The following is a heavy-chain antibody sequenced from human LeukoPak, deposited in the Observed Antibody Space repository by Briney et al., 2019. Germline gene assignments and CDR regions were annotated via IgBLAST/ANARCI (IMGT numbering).Heavy chain of an antibody. Sequence: PGGSLRLSCAASGFTFGIYAMNWVRQAPGKGLEWVSYISSSSLSSSTTYKYYADSVKGRFTISRDNAKNSLFLQMNSLRAADTAVYYCTRHSPDYYGSGSYPSIYDYLGQGTLVTVSS. D-gene: IGHD3-10*01. CDR1: GFTFGIYA. J-gene: IGHJ4*02. V-gene: IGHV3-21*01. CDR2: ISSSSLSSSTTYK. CDR3: TRHSPDYYGSGSYPSIYDY.